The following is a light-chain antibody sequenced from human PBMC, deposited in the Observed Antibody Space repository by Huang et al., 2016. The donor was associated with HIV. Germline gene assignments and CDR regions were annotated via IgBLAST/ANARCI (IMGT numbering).Light chain of an antibody. J-gene: IGKJ2*01. CDR2: DAS. CDR1: QDISNY. Sequence: DIQMTQSPSSLSASVGDRVTITCQASQDISNYLSWYQHKPGRAPEPLIFDASSWETGVQSRFSGSGSGTYFTLTIASLQPEDVATYYCQHYDDPYTFGQGTKLEIK. CDR3: QHYDDPYT. V-gene: IGKV1-33*01.